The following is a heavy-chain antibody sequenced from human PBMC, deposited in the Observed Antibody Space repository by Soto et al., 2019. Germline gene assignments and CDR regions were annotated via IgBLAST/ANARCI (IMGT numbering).Heavy chain of an antibody. J-gene: IGHJ4*02. CDR3: AKLAGSKSFDY. D-gene: IGHD3-10*01. CDR1: GFTFSSYA. V-gene: IGHV3-23*04. Sequence: VQLVESGGGVVQPGRSLRLSCAASGFTFSSYAMNWVRQAPGKGLEWVSTISNSGGSTYYADSVKGRFTISRDNSKNTLYLQMNSLRAEDTAIYYCAKLAGSKSFDYWGQGTLVAVSS. CDR2: ISNSGGST.